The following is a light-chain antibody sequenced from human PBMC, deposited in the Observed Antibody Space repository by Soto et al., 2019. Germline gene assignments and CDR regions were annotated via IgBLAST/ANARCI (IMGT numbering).Light chain of an antibody. V-gene: IGKV2-28*01. J-gene: IGKJ2*01. CDR2: LGS. Sequence: DIVVTQSPLSLPVTPGEPAFISCRSSQSLLHSNGYNYLDWILQKPGQSPQLLIYLGSNRASGVPDRFSGSGSGTDFTLKISRVEADDVGVYYCMQTLQTLHTFGQGTKLEIK. CDR3: MQTLQTLHT. CDR1: QSLLHSNGYNY.